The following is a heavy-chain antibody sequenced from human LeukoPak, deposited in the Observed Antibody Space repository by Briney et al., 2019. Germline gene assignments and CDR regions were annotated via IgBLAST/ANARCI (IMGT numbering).Heavy chain of an antibody. D-gene: IGHD2-2*01. V-gene: IGHV1-46*01. CDR3: ARLYRGRYCSSTSCYWFDP. CDR1: GYSFTSYY. CDR2: INPSGGST. J-gene: IGHJ5*02. Sequence: ASVKVSCKASGYSFTSYYIHWVRQAPGQGLEWMGLINPSGGSTTYAQKFQGRVTMTRDTSASTVYMELTSLRSEDTALYYCARLYRGRYCSSTSCYWFDPWGQGTPVTVSS.